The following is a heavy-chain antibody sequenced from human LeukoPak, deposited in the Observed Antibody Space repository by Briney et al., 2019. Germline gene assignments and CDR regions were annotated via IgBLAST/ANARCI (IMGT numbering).Heavy chain of an antibody. CDR3: ARGSSSSRLFDY. J-gene: IGHJ4*02. CDR1: GFTVSSNY. D-gene: IGHD6-6*01. V-gene: IGHV3-53*01. CDR2: IYSGGST. Sequence: GGSLRLSCAASGFTVSSNYMSWVRQAPGKGLEWVSVIYSGGSTYYADSVKGRFTISRDNSKNTLYLQMNSLRAEDTAVYCCARGSSSSRLFDYWGQGTLVTVSS.